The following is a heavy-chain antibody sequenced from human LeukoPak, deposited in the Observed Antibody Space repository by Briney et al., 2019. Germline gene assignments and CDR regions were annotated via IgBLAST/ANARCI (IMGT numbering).Heavy chain of an antibody. CDR1: GGSISSGSYY. D-gene: IGHD2-15*01. CDR2: IYTSGST. CDR3: ARDIVVVVAATYNWFDP. J-gene: IGHJ5*02. Sequence: SETLSLTCTVSGGSISSGSYYWSWIRQPAGKGLEWIERIYTSGSTNYNPSLKSRVTISVDTSKNQFSLKLSSVTAADTAVYYCARDIVVVVAATYNWFDPWGQGTLVTVSS. V-gene: IGHV4-61*02.